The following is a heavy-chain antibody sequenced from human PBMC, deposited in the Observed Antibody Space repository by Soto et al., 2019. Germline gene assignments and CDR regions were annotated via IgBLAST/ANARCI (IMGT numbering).Heavy chain of an antibody. Sequence: GASVKVSCKASGGTFSSYAISWVRQAPGQGLEWMGGIIPIFGTANYAQKFQGRVTITADKSTSTAYMELSSPRSEDTAVYYCARESPQPGGSGSYYNMPHYYYGMDVWGQGTTVTVSS. V-gene: IGHV1-69*06. CDR3: ARESPQPGGSGSYYNMPHYYYGMDV. CDR2: IIPIFGTA. CDR1: GGTFSSYA. J-gene: IGHJ6*02. D-gene: IGHD3-10*01.